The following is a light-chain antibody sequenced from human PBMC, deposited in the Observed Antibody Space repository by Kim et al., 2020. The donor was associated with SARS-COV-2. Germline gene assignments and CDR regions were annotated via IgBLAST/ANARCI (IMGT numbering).Light chain of an antibody. CDR2: LGS. V-gene: IGKV2-28*01. Sequence: DIVMTQSPLSLPVTPGEPASISCRSSQSLLHSNGYNYLDWYLQKPGQSPQLLIYLGSNRASGVPDRFSGSGSGTDFTLKISRGGAEDVGVYYCTKAIQTPYTCGQGNKREI. CDR1: QSLLHSNGYNY. CDR3: TKAIQTPYT. J-gene: IGKJ2*01.